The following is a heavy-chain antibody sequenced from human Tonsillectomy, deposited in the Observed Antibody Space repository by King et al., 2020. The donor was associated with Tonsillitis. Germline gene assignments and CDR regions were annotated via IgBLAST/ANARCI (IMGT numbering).Heavy chain of an antibody. V-gene: IGHV3-30*02. J-gene: IGHJ4*02. D-gene: IGHD2-15*01. CDR1: GFTFRTHG. CDR2: IWYDGINK. Sequence: VQLVESGGGVVQPGGSLSLACAASGFTFRTHGFHWVRQAPGKALEWVAFIWYDGINKHYADSVKGRFTISRDDSKDTLYLKMYSLIGEDTAVYYCAKEPVVPASTYYFDFWGRGTPVTVSS. CDR3: AKEPVVPASTYYFDF.